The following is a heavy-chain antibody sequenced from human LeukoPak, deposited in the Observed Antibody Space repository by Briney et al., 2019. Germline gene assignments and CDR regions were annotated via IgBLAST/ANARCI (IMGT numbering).Heavy chain of an antibody. CDR1: GFTVSSCA. CDR2: ISSSGGSI. D-gene: IGHD6-13*01. J-gene: IGHJ4*02. Sequence: GGSLRLSCAASGFTVSSCAMSWVSQAPGKGLEWVSVISSSGGSIDYAESVKGRFTISRDNSKNTLYLQMNSLRAEDTAVYYCAKDYGAASSHHDYWGQGTLVTVSS. CDR3: AKDYGAASSHHDY. V-gene: IGHV3-23*01.